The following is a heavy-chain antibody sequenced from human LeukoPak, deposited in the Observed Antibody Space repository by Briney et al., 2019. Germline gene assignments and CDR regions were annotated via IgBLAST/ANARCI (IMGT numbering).Heavy chain of an antibody. CDR1: GFTFSSYD. D-gene: IGHD3-16*01. CDR2: IGIAGDS. CDR3: VRDGIILGLSGGFDL. J-gene: IGHJ2*01. Sequence: GGSLRLSCAASGFTFSSYDMHWVRQATGKGLEWVSAIGIAGDSYYSASVKGRFTISRENAKNSLYLQMNSLRAGDTAVYYCVRDGIILGLSGGFDLWGRGTLVTVS. V-gene: IGHV3-13*01.